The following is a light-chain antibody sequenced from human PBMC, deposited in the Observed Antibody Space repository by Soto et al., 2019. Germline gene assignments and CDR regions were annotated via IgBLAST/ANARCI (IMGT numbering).Light chain of an antibody. CDR1: ESLVYSEGXXY. Sequence: DIVMSESPLSLPVNIXEPAVISCKCSESLVYSEGXXYLXCXQQXXGXPPRXXXYKXSNLESGVPDRLSGSGSATDFTLKISRVDAEYVGVYYCMQGTHGPPTFGQGTKVDIK. V-gene: IGKV2-30*01. J-gene: IGKJ1*01. CDR3: MQGTHGPPT. CDR2: KXS.